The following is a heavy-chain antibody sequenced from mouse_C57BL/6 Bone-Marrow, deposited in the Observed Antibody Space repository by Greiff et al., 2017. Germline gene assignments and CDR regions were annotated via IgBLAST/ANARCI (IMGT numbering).Heavy chain of an antibody. CDR1: GFTFTDYY. CDR3: ANDYDGFAY. Sequence: DVKLVESGGGLVQPGGSLSLSCAASGFTFTDYYMSWVRQPPGKALAWLGFIRNKANGYTTEYSASVKGRFTISRDNSESILYLQRNARRAEDSATYYCANDYDGFAYWGQGTLVTVSA. V-gene: IGHV7-3*03. J-gene: IGHJ3*01. CDR2: IRNKANGYTT. D-gene: IGHD2-12*01.